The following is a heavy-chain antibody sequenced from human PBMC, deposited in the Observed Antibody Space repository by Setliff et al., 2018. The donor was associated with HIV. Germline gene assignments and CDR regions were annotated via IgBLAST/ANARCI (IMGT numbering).Heavy chain of an antibody. J-gene: IGHJ4*02. D-gene: IGHD6-13*01. CDR2: INPSGGAT. Sequence: ASVKVSCKASGYSFTTYFLHWVRQAPGQGPEWLGIINPSGGATEYAQKFQGRVTMTRDTSTSTVYMELRSLKSEDTAIYYCARVKQQLAPFDYWGQGTLVTVSS. V-gene: IGHV1-46*01. CDR3: ARVKQQLAPFDY. CDR1: GYSFTTYF.